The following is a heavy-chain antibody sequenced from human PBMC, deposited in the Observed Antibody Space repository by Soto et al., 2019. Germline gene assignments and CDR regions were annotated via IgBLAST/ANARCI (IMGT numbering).Heavy chain of an antibody. Sequence: EVRLLDSGGGLVQPGGSLRLSCAASGFTFSSYAMNWVRQAPGKGLEWVSVISGSGDSTYYADSVKGRFTISRDNSKNTLYLQMNSPRTEDTAVYYCARRGPGTYFDYWGQGTLVTVSS. V-gene: IGHV3-23*01. CDR2: ISGSGDST. CDR3: ARRGPGTYFDY. CDR1: GFTFSSYA. J-gene: IGHJ4*02. D-gene: IGHD6-13*01.